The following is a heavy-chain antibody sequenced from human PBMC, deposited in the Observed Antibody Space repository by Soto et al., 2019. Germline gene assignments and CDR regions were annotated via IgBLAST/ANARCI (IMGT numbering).Heavy chain of an antibody. CDR3: ARDAGIPVVGRGTSFEY. V-gene: IGHV1-69*18. J-gene: IGHJ4*02. D-gene: IGHD6-19*01. CDR2: IIPIFASP. CDR1: GGTFSNYA. Sequence: QVQLVQSGAEVKKPGSSVKVSCKASGGTFSNYAITWVRQAPGQGLEWMGTIIPIFASPRYAQKFQGRVTITADDSTSTTYMDLSSLSSEDTAVYYCARDAGIPVVGRGTSFEYWGQGTLVIVSS.